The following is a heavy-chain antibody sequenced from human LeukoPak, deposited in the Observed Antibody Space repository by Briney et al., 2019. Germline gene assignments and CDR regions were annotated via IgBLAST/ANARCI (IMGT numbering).Heavy chain of an antibody. CDR3: ASSLVGALDPNYMDV. CDR1: GFIFSNYW. J-gene: IGHJ6*03. CDR2: INSDVSTT. D-gene: IGHD3-9*01. V-gene: IGHV3-74*03. Sequence: PGGSLRLSCAASGFIFSNYWMHWVRQAPGKGLAWVSRINSDVSTTTYVDSVKGRFTISRDNAKNTLYLQMNSLRADDTAVYYCASSLVGALDPNYMDVWGKGTTVTVSS.